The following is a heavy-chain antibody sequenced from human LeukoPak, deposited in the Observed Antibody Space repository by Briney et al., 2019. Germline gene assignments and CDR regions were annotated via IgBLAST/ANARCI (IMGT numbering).Heavy chain of an antibody. CDR1: GFTFSDYD. CDR2: IGTAGDT. Sequence: LSGGSLRLSCAASGFTFSDYDMHWVRQATGKALEWVSAIGTAGDTYYTGSVKGRFTISRENAKNSLYLQMNSLRAGDTAAYYCARVAKERVGGVYYFDYWGQGTLVTVSS. D-gene: IGHD1-1*01. V-gene: IGHV3-13*01. CDR3: ARVAKERVGGVYYFDY. J-gene: IGHJ4*02.